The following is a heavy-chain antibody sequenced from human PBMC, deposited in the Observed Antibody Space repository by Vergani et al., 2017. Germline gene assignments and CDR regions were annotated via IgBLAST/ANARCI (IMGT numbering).Heavy chain of an antibody. CDR3: ARVVEMPDADPHYYYMDV. CDR2: IIPIFGTA. CDR1: GYTFTSYY. V-gene: IGHV1-69*01. Sequence: QVQLVQSGAEVKKPGASVKVSCKASGYTFTSYYMHWVRQAPGQGLEWMGGIIPIFGTANYAQKFQGRVTITADESTSTAYMELSSLRSEDTAVYYCARVVEMPDADPHYYYMDVWGKGTTVTVSS. D-gene: IGHD5-24*01. J-gene: IGHJ6*03.